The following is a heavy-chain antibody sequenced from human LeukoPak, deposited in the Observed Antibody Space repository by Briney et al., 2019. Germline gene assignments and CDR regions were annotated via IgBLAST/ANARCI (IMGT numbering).Heavy chain of an antibody. J-gene: IGHJ4*02. CDR2: ISSSGSTI. Sequence: GGSLRLSCAASGFTFSSYEMNWVRQAPGKGLEWVSYISSSGSTIYYADSVKGRFTISRDNAKNSLYLQMNSLRDEDTAVYYCARDRRSSNWYVEFDYWGQGTLVTVSS. CDR3: ARDRRSSNWYVEFDY. CDR1: GFTFSSYE. D-gene: IGHD6-13*01. V-gene: IGHV3-48*03.